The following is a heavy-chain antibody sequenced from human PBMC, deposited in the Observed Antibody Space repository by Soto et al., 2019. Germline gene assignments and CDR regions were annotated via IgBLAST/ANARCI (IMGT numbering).Heavy chain of an antibody. CDR2: IYYSGST. J-gene: IGHJ4*02. Sequence: SETLSLTCTVSGGSISSSSYYWGWIRQPPGKGLEWIGSIYYSGSTYYNPSLKSRVTISVDTSKNQFSLKLSSVTAADTAVYYCARCGSSSLEEYYFDYWGQGTLVTVSS. CDR3: ARCGSSSLEEYYFDY. V-gene: IGHV4-39*07. D-gene: IGHD6-6*01. CDR1: GGSISSSSYY.